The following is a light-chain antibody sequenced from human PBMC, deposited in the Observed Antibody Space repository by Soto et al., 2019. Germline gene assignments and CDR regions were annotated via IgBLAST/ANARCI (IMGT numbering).Light chain of an antibody. Sequence: QSALTQPASVSGSPGQSITISCTGTSSDIGGSNYVSWYQQHPGKVPKVMIYEVSNRPSGVSNRFSGSKSGDTASLTISGLQAADEADYYCSSHTSSDTHVVFGGGTKLTVL. CDR1: SSDIGGSNY. V-gene: IGLV2-14*01. CDR2: EVS. J-gene: IGLJ2*01. CDR3: SSHTSSDTHVV.